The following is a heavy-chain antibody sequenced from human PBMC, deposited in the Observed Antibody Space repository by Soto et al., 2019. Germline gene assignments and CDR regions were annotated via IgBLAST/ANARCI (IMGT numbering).Heavy chain of an antibody. CDR1: GYTLTELS. CDR3: ASAGGATTGYYYGMDV. Sequence: ASVKVSCKVSGYTLTELSMHWVRQAPGKGLEWMGGFDPEDGETIYAQKFQGRVTMTEDTSTDTAYMELSSLRSEDTTVYYCASAGGATTGYYYGMDVWGQGTTVTVSS. J-gene: IGHJ6*02. CDR2: FDPEDGET. D-gene: IGHD1-26*01. V-gene: IGHV1-24*01.